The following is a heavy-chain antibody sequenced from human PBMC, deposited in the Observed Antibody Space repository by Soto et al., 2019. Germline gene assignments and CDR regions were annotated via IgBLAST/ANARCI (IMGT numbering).Heavy chain of an antibody. J-gene: IGHJ3*02. CDR3: ARDRRITMIVVENAFDI. V-gene: IGHV3-33*01. CDR1: GFTFSSYG. D-gene: IGHD3-22*01. CDR2: IWYDGSNK. Sequence: GGSLRLSCAASGFTFSSYGMHWVRQAPGKGLEWVAVIWYDGSNKYYADSVKGRFTISRDNSKNTLYLQMNSLRAEDTAVYYCARDRRITMIVVENAFDIWGQGTMVTVSS.